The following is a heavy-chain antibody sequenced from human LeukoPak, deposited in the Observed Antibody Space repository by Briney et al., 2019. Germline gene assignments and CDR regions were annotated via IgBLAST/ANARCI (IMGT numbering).Heavy chain of an antibody. D-gene: IGHD1-26*01. V-gene: IGHV4-59*01. CDR2: IYYSGST. CDR3: ARGWDGYIDY. CDR1: GGSISSYY. Sequence: TSETLSLTCTVSGGSISSYYWSWIRQPPGKGLEWIGYIYYSGSTNYNPSLKSRVTISVDTSKNQFSLKLSSVTAADTAVYHCARGWDGYIDYWGQGTLVTVSS. J-gene: IGHJ4*02.